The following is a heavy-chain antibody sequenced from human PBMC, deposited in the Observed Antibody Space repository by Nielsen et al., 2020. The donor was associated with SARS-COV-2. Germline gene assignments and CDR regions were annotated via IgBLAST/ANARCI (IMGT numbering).Heavy chain of an antibody. J-gene: IGHJ6*02. Sequence: GSLRLSCTVSGGSISSYYWSWIRQPPGKGLEWIGYISYSGSTNYNPSLKSRVTISVDTSKNQFSLKLSSVTAADTAVYYCARDLIAVAGTDYYYYGMDVWGQGTTVTVSS. D-gene: IGHD6-19*01. V-gene: IGHV4-59*13. CDR1: GGSISSYY. CDR3: ARDLIAVAGTDYYYYGMDV. CDR2: ISYSGST.